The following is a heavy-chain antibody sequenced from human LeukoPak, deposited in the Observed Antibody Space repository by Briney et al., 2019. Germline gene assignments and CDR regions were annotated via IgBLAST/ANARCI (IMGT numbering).Heavy chain of an antibody. J-gene: IGHJ4*02. Sequence: ASVKVSCKASGYTFTSYGISWVRQAPGQGLEWMGWISAYNGNTNYAQKLQGRVTMTTDTSTSTAYMELRSLRSDDTAVYYCARVIYDSSGPKGSLDYWGQGTLVTVSS. V-gene: IGHV1-18*01. CDR1: GYTFTSYG. D-gene: IGHD3-22*01. CDR3: ARVIYDSSGPKGSLDY. CDR2: ISAYNGNT.